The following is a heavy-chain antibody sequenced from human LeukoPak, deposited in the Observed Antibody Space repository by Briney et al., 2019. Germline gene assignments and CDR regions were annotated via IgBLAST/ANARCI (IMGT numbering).Heavy chain of an antibody. Sequence: GGSLRLSCAASGFSVSSKYMSWVRQAPGKGLEWVSVIYTSGTTFYADSVKGRFTISRDNSRNTVYLQMNSLRAEDTAVYYCAREGANYGSGTYYDFWGQGTLVTVSS. CDR3: AREGANYGSGTYYDF. CDR1: GFSVSSKY. V-gene: IGHV3-53*01. CDR2: IYTSGTT. J-gene: IGHJ4*02. D-gene: IGHD3-10*01.